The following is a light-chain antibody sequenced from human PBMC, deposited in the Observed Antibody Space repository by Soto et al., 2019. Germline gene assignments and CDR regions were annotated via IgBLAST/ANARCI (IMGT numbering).Light chain of an antibody. CDR3: QQSYTTPVYT. CDR2: AAS. Sequence: DIQMTQSPSSLSASVGDRVTITCRASQSIIFYLNWYQQKPVQAPRLLIYAASNLQSGVPSRFSGSGSGTEFTLTSSSLQPEDFATYFCQQSYTTPVYTFGQGTKLEIK. CDR1: QSIIFY. J-gene: IGKJ2*01. V-gene: IGKV1-39*01.